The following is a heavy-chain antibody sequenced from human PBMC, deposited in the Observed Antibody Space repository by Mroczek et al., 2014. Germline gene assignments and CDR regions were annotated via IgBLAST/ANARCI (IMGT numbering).Heavy chain of an antibody. V-gene: IGHV2-26*01. CDR2: IFSNDEK. D-gene: IGHD4-23*01. J-gene: IGHJ4*02. CDR3: ARSPGDDYGGNWDSWYFDY. Sequence: ESGPVLVKPTETLTLTCTVSGFSLSNARMGVSWIRQPPGKALEWLAHIFSNDEKSYSTSLKSRLTISKDTSKSQVVLTMTNMDPVDTATYYCARSPGDDYGGNWDSWYFDYWAREPGHRLL. CDR1: GFSLSNARMG.